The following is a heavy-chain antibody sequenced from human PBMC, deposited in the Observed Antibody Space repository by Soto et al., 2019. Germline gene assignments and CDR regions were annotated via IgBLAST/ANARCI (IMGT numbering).Heavy chain of an antibody. J-gene: IGHJ4*02. Sequence: QVQLVESGGGVVQPGRSLRLSCAASGFTFSSYAMHWVRQAPGKGLEWVAVISYDGSNKYYADSVKGRFTISRDNSKNTLYLQMNSLRAEDTAVYYCARPQSPVEMATNFFDYWGQGTLVTVSS. V-gene: IGHV3-30-3*01. CDR3: ARPQSPVEMATNFFDY. CDR1: GFTFSSYA. D-gene: IGHD5-12*01. CDR2: ISYDGSNK.